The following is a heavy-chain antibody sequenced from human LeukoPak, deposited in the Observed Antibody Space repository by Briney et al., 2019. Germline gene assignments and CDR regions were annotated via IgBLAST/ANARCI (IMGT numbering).Heavy chain of an antibody. V-gene: IGHV3-23*01. Sequence: GSLRLSCVASGITFSNYAVSWVRQAPEKGLDWVSVISGSAHKIRYADSVKGRFTIPRDNSKKMLYLQLSSLRAEDTAVYFCAKGGPDPGENYYFDYWGQGTLVTVSS. CDR1: GITFSNYA. J-gene: IGHJ4*02. CDR3: AKGGPDPGENYYFDY. CDR2: ISGSAHKI. D-gene: IGHD3-10*01.